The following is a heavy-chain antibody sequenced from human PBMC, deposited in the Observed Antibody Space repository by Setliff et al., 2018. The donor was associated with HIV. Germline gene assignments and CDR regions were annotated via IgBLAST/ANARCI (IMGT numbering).Heavy chain of an antibody. J-gene: IGHJ1*01. CDR1: EFTFSQYW. D-gene: IGHD1-26*01. CDR3: AKGQYSGSYSFFQH. V-gene: IGHV3-7*03. Sequence: GGSLRLSCAASEFTFSQYWMSWLRQAPGKGLEWVANINQDGSEKYSVESVKGRFTISRDNAKNSLYLQMNSLRPEDTAVYYCAKGQYSGSYSFFQHWGQGTLVTVSS. CDR2: INQDGSEK.